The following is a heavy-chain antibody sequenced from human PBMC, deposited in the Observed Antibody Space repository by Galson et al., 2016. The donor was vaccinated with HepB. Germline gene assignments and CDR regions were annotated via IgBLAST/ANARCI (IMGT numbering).Heavy chain of an antibody. Sequence: SLRLSCAASGFTFSGYEMAWVRQTPAKGLEWVSTVGGGGGNTHYADSVKGRFTISRDNSKNTLYLQMNSLKVEDTAVYFCVKDRASRLSSRGWLVHDAFDLWGHGITVIVSS. CDR2: VGGGGGNT. J-gene: IGHJ3*01. CDR3: VKDRASRLSSRGWLVHDAFDL. CDR1: GFTFSGYE. D-gene: IGHD6-19*01. V-gene: IGHV3-23*01.